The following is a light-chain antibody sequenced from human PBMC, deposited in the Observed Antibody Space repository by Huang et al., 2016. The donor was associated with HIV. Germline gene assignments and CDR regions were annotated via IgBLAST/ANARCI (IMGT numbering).Light chain of an antibody. Sequence: DILLTQSPSSLSASVGDRVTITCRASQNINTYLNWYQQKPGKAPNLLSHSASTLQTGVPSRFSGSGSGTDFTLTVNSLQPEDSATYYCQQGYSAWITFGQGTRL. CDR2: SAS. V-gene: IGKV1-39*01. J-gene: IGKJ5*01. CDR1: QNINTY. CDR3: QQGYSAWIT.